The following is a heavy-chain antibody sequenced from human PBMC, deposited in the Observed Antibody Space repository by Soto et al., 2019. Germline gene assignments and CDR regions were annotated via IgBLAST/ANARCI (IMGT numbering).Heavy chain of an antibody. Sequence: SETLSLTCTVSGGSFSSGGYYWSWIRQPPGKGLEWIGYVYHVGSTSHNPSLKSRVTISVHTSKTQFSLKLSSVTAADTAVYYCARGFGGWNGRSYYYPGLAVGGQETRVTVSS. CDR3: ARGFGGWNGRSYYYPGLAV. CDR2: VYHVGST. V-gene: IGHV4-61*08. J-gene: IGHJ6*02. D-gene: IGHD1-1*01. CDR1: GGSFSSGGYY.